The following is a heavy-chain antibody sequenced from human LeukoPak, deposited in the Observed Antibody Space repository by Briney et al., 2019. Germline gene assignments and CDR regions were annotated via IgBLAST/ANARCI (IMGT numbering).Heavy chain of an antibody. D-gene: IGHD3-9*01. CDR1: GFTFSSYA. CDR3: ARGRGWLLGDYFDY. Sequence: GGSLRLSCAASGFTFSSYAMHWVRQAPGKGLEWVAVISYDGSNKYYADSVKGRFTISRGNSKNTLYLQMNSLRAEDTAVYYCARGRGWLLGDYFDYWGQGTLVTVSS. V-gene: IGHV3-30-3*01. CDR2: ISYDGSNK. J-gene: IGHJ4*02.